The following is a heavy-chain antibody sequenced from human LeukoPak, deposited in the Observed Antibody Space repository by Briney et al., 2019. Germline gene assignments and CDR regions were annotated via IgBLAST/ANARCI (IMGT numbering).Heavy chain of an antibody. CDR1: GGSISSSSYY. CDR3: ARSGSYSFWFDP. CDR2: IYYSGIT. J-gene: IGHJ5*02. V-gene: IGHV4-39*01. D-gene: IGHD1-26*01. Sequence: SETLSLTCTVSGGSISSSSYYWGWIRQPPRKGLEWIGSIYYSGITYYNPSLKSRVTISVDTSKNQLSLKLSSVTAADTAVYYCARSGSYSFWFDPWGQGTLVTVSS.